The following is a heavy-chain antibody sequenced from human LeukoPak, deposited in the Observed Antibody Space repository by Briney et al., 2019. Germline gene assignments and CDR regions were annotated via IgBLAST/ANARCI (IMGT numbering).Heavy chain of an antibody. J-gene: IGHJ6*02. Sequence: SGTLSLTCTVSGGSISSYYWSWIRQPPGKGLEWIGYIYYSGSTNYNPSLKSRVTISVDTSKNQFSLKLSSVTAADTAVYYCARVSWNYYYYGMDVWGQGTTVTVSS. CDR1: GGSISSYY. D-gene: IGHD1-1*01. CDR3: ARVSWNYYYYGMDV. V-gene: IGHV4-59*01. CDR2: IYYSGST.